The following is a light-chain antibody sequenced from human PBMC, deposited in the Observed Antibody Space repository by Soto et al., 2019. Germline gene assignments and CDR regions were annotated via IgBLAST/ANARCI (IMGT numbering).Light chain of an antibody. CDR2: GAS. CDR1: QSVTSRY. CDR3: QQYATSAIT. V-gene: IGKV3-20*01. J-gene: IGKJ5*01. Sequence: EIVLTQSPGTLSLSPGDRATLSCRASQSVTSRYLAWYQQKPGQAPRLLMSGASTRAAGIPDRSSGDGSGTDLTITIDRLEPEDCAIDDCQQYATSAITFGQGTRLEIK.